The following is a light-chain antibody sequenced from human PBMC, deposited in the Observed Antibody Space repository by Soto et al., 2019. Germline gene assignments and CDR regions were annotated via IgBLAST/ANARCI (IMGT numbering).Light chain of an antibody. J-gene: IGLJ3*02. CDR3: CSYADYSDSWV. CDR1: SSDVGGYNY. Sequence: QSALTQPRSVSGSPGQSVTISCTGTSSDVGGYNYVSWYQQHPGKAPKAMIYDVTRRPSGVPDRFSGSKSGNTASLTISGLQAEDEADYYCCSYADYSDSWVFGGGTKLTVL. V-gene: IGLV2-11*01. CDR2: DVT.